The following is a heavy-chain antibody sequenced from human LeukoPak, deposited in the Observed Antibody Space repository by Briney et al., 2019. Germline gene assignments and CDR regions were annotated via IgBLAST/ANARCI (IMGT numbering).Heavy chain of an antibody. V-gene: IGHV3-30*02. D-gene: IGHD3-22*01. CDR1: GFTVISYG. J-gene: IGHJ4*02. CDR2: IRYDGSNK. Sequence: GGSLRLSCAASGFTVISYGMHWVRQAPGKGLEWVAFIRYDGSNKYYADSVEGRFTISRDNSKNTVYLHMNSLRAEDTAVYYCAKDKYDSSSYYLEYWGQGTLVTVSS. CDR3: AKDKYDSSSYYLEY.